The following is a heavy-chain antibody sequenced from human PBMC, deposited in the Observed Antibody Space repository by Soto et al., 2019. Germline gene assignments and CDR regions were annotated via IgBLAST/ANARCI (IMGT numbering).Heavy chain of an antibody. V-gene: IGHV1-18*04. CDR2: ISAYNGNT. D-gene: IGHD2-15*01. Sequence: GAPVKVSCKASGYTFTSYGISWVRQAPGQGLEWMGWISAYNGNTNYAQKLQGRVTMTTDTSTSTAYMELRSLRSDDTAVYYCARRMGVVGPGAFDIWGQGTMVTVSS. J-gene: IGHJ3*02. CDR1: GYTFTSYG. CDR3: ARRMGVVGPGAFDI.